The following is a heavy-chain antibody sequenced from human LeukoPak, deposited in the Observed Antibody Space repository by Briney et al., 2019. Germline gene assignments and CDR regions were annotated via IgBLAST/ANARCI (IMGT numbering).Heavy chain of an antibody. CDR3: ARDLGGSGRYTWFDL. CDR2: ISSSVRTI. J-gene: IGHJ5*02. Sequence: PGGSLRLSCAASGFTFSDYYMSWIRQAPGEGLEWVSYISSSVRTIYYADSVKGRFTIAGDNDRKSLYLQLNSLRAEDTAVYDCARDLGGSGRYTWFDLWGQGTLVTVSS. CDR1: GFTFSDYY. D-gene: IGHD3-10*01. V-gene: IGHV3-11*01.